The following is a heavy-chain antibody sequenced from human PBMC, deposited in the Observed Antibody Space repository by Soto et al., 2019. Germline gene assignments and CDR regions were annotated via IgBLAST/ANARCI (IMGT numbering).Heavy chain of an antibody. CDR3: ARHRITIFGVATGWFDP. CDR1: GGSISSSSYY. V-gene: IGHV4-39*01. J-gene: IGHJ5*02. CDR2: IYYSGST. Sequence: SETLSLTCTVSGGSISSSSYYWGWIRQPPGKGLEWIGSIYYSGSTYYNPSLKSRVTISVDTSKNQFPLKLSSVTAADTAVYYCARHRITIFGVATGWFDPWGQGTLVTVSS. D-gene: IGHD3-3*01.